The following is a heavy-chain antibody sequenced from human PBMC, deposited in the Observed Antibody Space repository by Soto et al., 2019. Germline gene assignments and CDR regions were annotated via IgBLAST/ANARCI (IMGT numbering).Heavy chain of an antibody. CDR1: GYTLTELS. D-gene: IGHD3-22*01. CDR3: AGITMIVVVAYGMDV. CDR2: FDPEDAEI. Sequence: ASVKVSCKVSGYTLTELSMHWVRQAPGKGLEWMGGFDPEDAEIIYAQKFQGRVTMTEDTSTDTAYMELSSLRSGDTAVYYCAGITMIVVVAYGMDVWGQGTTVTVSS. J-gene: IGHJ6*02. V-gene: IGHV1-24*01.